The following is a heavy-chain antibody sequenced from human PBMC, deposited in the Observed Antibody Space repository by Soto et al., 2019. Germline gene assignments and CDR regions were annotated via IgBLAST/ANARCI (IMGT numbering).Heavy chain of an antibody. Sequence: GGSLKISCNGSGYNFAGYWIAWVRQMPGKGLELMGIIYPSDPDTRYRPSFQGQVTISADKSISSAYLQWSSLRASDTAMYYCARGGVSTRTFDYWGQGTPVTVSS. J-gene: IGHJ4*02. CDR3: ARGGVSTRTFDY. V-gene: IGHV5-51*01. D-gene: IGHD3-3*01. CDR1: GYNFAGYW. CDR2: IYPSDPDT.